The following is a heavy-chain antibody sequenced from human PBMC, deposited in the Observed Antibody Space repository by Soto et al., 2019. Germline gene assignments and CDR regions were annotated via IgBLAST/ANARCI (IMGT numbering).Heavy chain of an antibody. CDR2: IYYSGST. V-gene: IGHV4-31*03. CDR1: GGSISSSGYY. J-gene: IGHJ6*02. Sequence: PSETLSLTCTVSGGSISSSGYYWSWIRQHPGKGLEWIGYIYYSGSTYYNPSLKSRVTISVDTSKNQFSLKLSSVTAADTAVYYCARDSRYYYDSSGYSPIYYGMDVWGQGTTVTVSS. D-gene: IGHD3-22*01. CDR3: ARDSRYYYDSSGYSPIYYGMDV.